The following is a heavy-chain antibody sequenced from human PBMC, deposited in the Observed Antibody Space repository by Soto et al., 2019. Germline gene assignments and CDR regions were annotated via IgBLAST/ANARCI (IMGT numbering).Heavy chain of an antibody. CDR3: ARGQRWLRFTSPGMDV. CDR1: GGSFSGYY. J-gene: IGHJ6*02. CDR2: INHSGST. D-gene: IGHD5-12*01. V-gene: IGHV4-34*01. Sequence: SETLSLTCAVYGGSFSGYYWSWIRQPPGKGLEWIGEINHSGSTNYNPSLKSRVTISVDTSKNQFSLKLSSVTAADTAVYYCARGQRWLRFTSPGMDVWGQGTTVTVSS.